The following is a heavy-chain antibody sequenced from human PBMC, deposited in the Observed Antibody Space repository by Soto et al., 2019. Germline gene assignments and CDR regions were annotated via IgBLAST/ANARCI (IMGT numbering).Heavy chain of an antibody. CDR3: ASWAAGTGVFDY. D-gene: IGHD6-13*01. Sequence: EVPLLESGGGLVQPGGSLRLSCAASGFTFSSYAMSWVRQAPGKGLEWVSAISGSGGSTYYADSVKGRFTISRDNSKNTLYLQMNSLRAEDTAVYYCASWAAGTGVFDYWGQGTLVTVSS. CDR1: GFTFSSYA. V-gene: IGHV3-23*01. CDR2: ISGSGGST. J-gene: IGHJ4*02.